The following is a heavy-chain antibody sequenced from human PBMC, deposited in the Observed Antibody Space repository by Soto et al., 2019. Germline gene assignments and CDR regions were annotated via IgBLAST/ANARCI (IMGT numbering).Heavy chain of an antibody. CDR1: GGSISSNIYY. Sequence: PSETLSLTCTVSGGSISSNIYYWGWIRQPPGKGLEWIGYIYYSGITNYNSSLKSRVTISVDTSKNQFSLKLSSVTAADTAVYYCARYKSNYYYGMDVWGQGTTVTVSS. CDR3: ARYKSNYYYGMDV. J-gene: IGHJ6*02. V-gene: IGHV4-61*05. CDR2: IYYSGIT. D-gene: IGHD1-20*01.